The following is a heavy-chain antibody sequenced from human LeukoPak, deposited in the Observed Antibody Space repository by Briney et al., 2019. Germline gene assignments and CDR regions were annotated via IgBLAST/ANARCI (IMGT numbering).Heavy chain of an antibody. J-gene: IGHJ4*02. CDR1: GYTLTELS. CDR2: FDPEDGET. Sequence: ASVKVSCKVSGYTLTELSMHWVRQAPGKGLEWMGGFDPEDGETIYAQKFQGRVTMTTDTSTSTAYMELRSLRSDDTAVYYCARDRRDDSSGYYGIWGQGTLVTVSS. V-gene: IGHV1-24*01. CDR3: ARDRRDDSSGYYGI. D-gene: IGHD3-22*01.